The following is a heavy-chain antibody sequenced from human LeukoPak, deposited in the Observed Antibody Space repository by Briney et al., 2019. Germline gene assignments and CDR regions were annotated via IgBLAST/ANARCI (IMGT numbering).Heavy chain of an antibody. V-gene: IGHV4-4*07. CDR3: ARDRTAPRQRFFDY. J-gene: IGHJ4*02. CDR2: LSSSANT. Sequence: PSETLSLTCSVSGVSISDYLWSWIRQPAGKGLEFIGRLSSSANTYYSPSLKSRITLSMDTSKNHFSLNLTSVTAADTAVYYCARDRTAPRQRFFDYWGKGILVTVSS. CDR1: GVSISDYL. D-gene: IGHD2-21*02.